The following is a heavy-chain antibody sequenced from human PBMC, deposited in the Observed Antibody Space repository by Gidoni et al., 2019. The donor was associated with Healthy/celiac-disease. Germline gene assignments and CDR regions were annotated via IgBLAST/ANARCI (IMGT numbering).Heavy chain of an antibody. Sequence: QVQLQESGPGLVKPSETLSLTCTVSGGSISSYYWSWIRQPPGKGLEWIGYIYYSGTTNYNPSIKSRVTISVDTSKNQFSLKLSSVTAADTAVYYCARDLAVAGTFDIWGQGTMVTVSS. CDR2: IYYSGTT. D-gene: IGHD6-19*01. V-gene: IGHV4-59*01. CDR3: ARDLAVAGTFDI. J-gene: IGHJ3*02. CDR1: GGSISSYY.